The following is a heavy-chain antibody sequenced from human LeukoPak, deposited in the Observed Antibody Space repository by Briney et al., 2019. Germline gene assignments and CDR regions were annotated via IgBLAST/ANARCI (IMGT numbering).Heavy chain of an antibody. Sequence: GGSLRLSCAASGFTVSTYDMHWVRQAPGEGPEWIAYFGISGTIYYADSVRGRFTISRDSAKNSLHLEMNSLRVDGTAIYYCAGYGFYPYWGQGTPVTVSS. CDR2: FGISGTI. V-gene: IGHV3-48*01. D-gene: IGHD5-18*01. CDR3: AGYGFYPY. J-gene: IGHJ4*02. CDR1: GFTVSTYD.